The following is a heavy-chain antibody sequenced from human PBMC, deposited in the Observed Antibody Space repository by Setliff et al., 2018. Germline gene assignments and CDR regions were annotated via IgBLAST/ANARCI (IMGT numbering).Heavy chain of an antibody. CDR2: ISGSGGST. V-gene: IGHV3-23*01. J-gene: IGHJ5*02. D-gene: IGHD6-13*01. CDR3: STRTVAARSLDT. Sequence: GGSLRLSCAASGFTFSSYAMSWVRQAPGKGLEWVSAISGSGGSTYYADSVKGRFTISRDNSKNTLYLQMNSLRAEDTAVYYCSTRTVAARSLDTWGQGTLVTVSS. CDR1: GFTFSSYA.